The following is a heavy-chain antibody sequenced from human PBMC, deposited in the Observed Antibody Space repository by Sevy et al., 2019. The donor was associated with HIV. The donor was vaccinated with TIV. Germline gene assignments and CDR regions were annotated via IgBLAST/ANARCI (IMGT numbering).Heavy chain of an antibody. D-gene: IGHD1-26*01. CDR3: ARDMGSSGSYYGYFVY. Sequence: GESLKISCKASGYTFTGYYMHWVRQAPGQWLEWMGWINPNSGGTNYAQKFQGRVTMTRDTSISTAYMELSRLRSDDTAVYYCARDMGSSGSYYGYFVYWGQGTLVTVSS. J-gene: IGHJ4*02. V-gene: IGHV1-2*02. CDR1: GYTFTGYY. CDR2: INPNSGGT.